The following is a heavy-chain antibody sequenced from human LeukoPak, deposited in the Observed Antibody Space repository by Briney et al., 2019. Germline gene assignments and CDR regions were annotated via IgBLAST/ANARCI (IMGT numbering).Heavy chain of an antibody. V-gene: IGHV4-39*01. CDR3: ARLARILVVAASNWFDP. CDR1: GGSISSSSYY. D-gene: IGHD2-15*01. Sequence: SETLSLTCTVSGGSISSSSYYWGWIRQPPGKGLEWIGSIYYSGSTYYNPSLKSRVTISVDTSKNQFSLKLSSVTAADTAVYYCARLARILVVAASNWFDPWGQGTLVTVSS. CDR2: IYYSGST. J-gene: IGHJ5*02.